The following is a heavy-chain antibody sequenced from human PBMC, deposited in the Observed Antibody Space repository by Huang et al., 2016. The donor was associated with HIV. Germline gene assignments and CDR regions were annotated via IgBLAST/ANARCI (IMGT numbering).Heavy chain of an antibody. CDR1: GFAFSRYA. Sequence: VQLVESGGGLVQPGWSLRLSCAASGFAFSRYAVPWVRPSPGKGLEWVSGIGGNSGDMAYGASVRGRFVISRDNAKKSLYLKMNGLRLEDTALYFCVIMDDYFDYWGQGVLVGVSS. CDR2: IGGNSGDM. J-gene: IGHJ4*02. CDR3: VIMDDYFDY. V-gene: IGHV3-9*01. D-gene: IGHD2-8*01.